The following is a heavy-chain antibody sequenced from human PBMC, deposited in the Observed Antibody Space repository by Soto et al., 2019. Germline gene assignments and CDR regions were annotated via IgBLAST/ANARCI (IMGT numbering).Heavy chain of an antibody. CDR3: GKFSDIEVPGMGDWFDP. J-gene: IGHJ5*02. V-gene: IGHV3-30*18. Sequence: QVQLEESGGGVVQPGRSLRLSCKASGFTFTSYGMHWVRQAPGKGLAWVALISYDGSDKLYADSVEGRFTISRDNSKNTVYLQMNSLRIEDTAMYHCGKFSDIEVPGMGDWFDPWGQGTLVTVTS. CDR2: ISYDGSDK. D-gene: IGHD6-19*01. CDR1: GFTFTSYG.